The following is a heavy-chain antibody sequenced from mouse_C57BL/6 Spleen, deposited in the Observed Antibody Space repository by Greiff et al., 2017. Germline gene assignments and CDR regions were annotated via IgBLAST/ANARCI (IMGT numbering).Heavy chain of an antibody. CDR1: GYTFTDYY. Sequence: VQLQQSGAELVRPGASVKLSCKASGYTFTDYYINWVKQRPGQGLEWIARIYPGSGNTYYNEKFKGKATLTAEKSSSTAYMQLSSLTSEDSAVYFCARDDYGGYYAMDYWGQGTSVTVSS. J-gene: IGHJ4*01. V-gene: IGHV1-76*01. CDR2: IYPGSGNT. D-gene: IGHD2-4*01. CDR3: ARDDYGGYYAMDY.